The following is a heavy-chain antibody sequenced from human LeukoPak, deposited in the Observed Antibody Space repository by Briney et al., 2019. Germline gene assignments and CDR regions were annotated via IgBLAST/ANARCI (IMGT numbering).Heavy chain of an antibody. CDR3: ARGTGTLAQNYYYYYMDV. CDR2: MNPNSGNT. D-gene: IGHD1-7*01. J-gene: IGHJ6*03. CDR1: GYTFTSYD. Sequence: ASVKVSCKASGYTFTSYDINWVRQATGQGLEWMGWMNPNSGNTGYAQKFQGRVTMTRNTSISTAYMELSSLRSEDTAVYYRARGTGTLAQNYYYYYMDVWGKGTTVTVSS. V-gene: IGHV1-8*01.